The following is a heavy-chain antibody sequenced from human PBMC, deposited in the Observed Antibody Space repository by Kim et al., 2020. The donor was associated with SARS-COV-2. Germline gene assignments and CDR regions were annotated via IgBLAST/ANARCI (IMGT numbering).Heavy chain of an antibody. Sequence: ASVKVSCKASGYTFTDYFMHWVRQAPGQGLEWMGWINPNNGGTNYAQKFQGWVTMTRDTSISTAYVELSRLKSDDTAVYYCAREAAGGYGMDVWGQGTTVTLSS. CDR3: AREAAGGYGMDV. CDR1: GYTFTDYF. CDR2: INPNNGGT. V-gene: IGHV1-2*04. J-gene: IGHJ6*02. D-gene: IGHD6-13*01.